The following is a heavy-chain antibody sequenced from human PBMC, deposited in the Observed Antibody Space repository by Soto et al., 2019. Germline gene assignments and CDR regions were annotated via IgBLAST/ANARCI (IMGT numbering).Heavy chain of an antibody. Sequence: QVQLQQWGAGLLKPSETLSLTCAVYGGSFSGYYWSWIRQPPGKGLEWIGEINHSGSTNYNPSLKSRVTISVDTSKNQFSLKLSSVTAADTAVYYCARAGKGIAAAREAFDIWGQGTMVTVSS. CDR1: GGSFSGYY. CDR2: INHSGST. V-gene: IGHV4-34*01. J-gene: IGHJ3*02. CDR3: ARAGKGIAAAREAFDI. D-gene: IGHD6-13*01.